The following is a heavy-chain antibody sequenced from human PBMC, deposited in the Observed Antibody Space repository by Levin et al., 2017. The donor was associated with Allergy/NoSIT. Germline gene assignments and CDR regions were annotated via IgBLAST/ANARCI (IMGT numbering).Heavy chain of an antibody. J-gene: IGHJ4*02. CDR2: IYTSGST. D-gene: IGHD2-21*02. V-gene: IGHV4-4*07. CDR1: GGSINNFY. CDR3: AGWVTASNYYFDY. Sequence: KSGGSLRLSCTVSGGSINNFYWAWIRQPAGKGLEWIGRIYTSGSTSYNPSLKSRLTMSVDTSKNQFSLRLTSVTAADTAVYYCAGWVTASNYYFDYWGQGILVTVSS.